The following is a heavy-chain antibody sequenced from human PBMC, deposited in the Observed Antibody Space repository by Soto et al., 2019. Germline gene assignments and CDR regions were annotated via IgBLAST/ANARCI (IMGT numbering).Heavy chain of an antibody. Sequence: SETLSLTCSVSGGSVNVNTYYWGWVRQPPGKGLEWNGSVSFSGTTYYSPSLKGRVNTPIDTSRNQFSLRLSSVTAADTAVYYCASQKLDVPAYFDYWGQGALVTVSS. D-gene: IGHD1-1*01. CDR2: VSFSGTT. CDR3: ASQKLDVPAYFDY. V-gene: IGHV4-39*01. CDR1: GGSVNVNTYY. J-gene: IGHJ4*02.